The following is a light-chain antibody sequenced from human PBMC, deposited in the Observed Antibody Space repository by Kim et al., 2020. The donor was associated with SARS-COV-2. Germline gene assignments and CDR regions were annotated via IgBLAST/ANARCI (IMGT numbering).Light chain of an antibody. CDR1: NIESKS. CDR3: QVSDNSGGHVV. V-gene: IGLV3-21*04. CDR2: YDR. Sequence: APGKTASITCGGNNIESKSVHWYQQKPGQAPVLVIYYDRDRPSGIPERFSGSNSGNTATLTISRVEAGDEADYYCQVSDNSGGHVVFGGGTKLTVL. J-gene: IGLJ2*01.